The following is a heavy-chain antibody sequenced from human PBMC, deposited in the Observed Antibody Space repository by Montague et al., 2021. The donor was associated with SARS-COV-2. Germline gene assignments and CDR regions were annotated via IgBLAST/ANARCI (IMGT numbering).Heavy chain of an antibody. J-gene: IGHJ4*02. CDR1: GFTFSSYA. V-gene: IGHV3-64*01. CDR2: ISSNGGST. Sequence: SLRLSCAASGFTFSSYAMHWVRQAPGKGLEYVSAISSNGGSTYYANSVKGRFTISRDNSKNTLYLQMGSLRAEDMAVYYCARGLGPPTVVTPAYFDYWARDPWSPSPQ. D-gene: IGHD4-23*01. CDR3: ARGLGPPTVVTPAYFDY.